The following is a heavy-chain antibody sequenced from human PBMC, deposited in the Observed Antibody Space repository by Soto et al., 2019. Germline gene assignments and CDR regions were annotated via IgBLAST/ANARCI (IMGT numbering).Heavy chain of an antibody. Sequence: GGSLRLSCAAAGFIFSSYGMHWVRQAPGKGLEWVTLIWYDGSNKYYADSVKGRFTISRDKSKNTLYLQMNSLRAEDTAMYYCARASTVVTPDFDYWGQGTLVTVSS. V-gene: IGHV3-33*01. J-gene: IGHJ4*02. CDR1: GFIFSSYG. CDR2: IWYDGSNK. D-gene: IGHD4-17*01. CDR3: ARASTVVTPDFDY.